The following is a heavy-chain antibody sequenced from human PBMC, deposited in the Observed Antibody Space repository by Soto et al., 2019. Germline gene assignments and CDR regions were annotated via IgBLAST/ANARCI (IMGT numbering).Heavy chain of an antibody. D-gene: IGHD4-17*01. CDR3: VRGQTPYGPYDY. J-gene: IGHJ4*02. CDR2: IYYSGST. CDR1: GGSISSYY. V-gene: IGHV4-59*01. Sequence: QVQLQESGPGLVKPSETLSLTCTVSGGSISSYYWSWIRQPPGKGLEWIGYIYYSGSTNYNPSLKSRVTISVDTSKNQFSLKLSSVTAADTAVYYCVRGQTPYGPYDYWGQGTLVTVSS.